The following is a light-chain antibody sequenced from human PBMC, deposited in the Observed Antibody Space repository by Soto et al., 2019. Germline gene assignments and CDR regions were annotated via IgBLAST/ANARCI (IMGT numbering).Light chain of an antibody. Sequence: QSVLTQPASVSGSPGQSITISCTGTSSDVGTYNYVSWYQHHPGKAPKLIIYEVSNRPSGVSNRFSGSKSGSTASLTISGHQAEDEADYHCTSYTRDTALVFGTGTKVTVL. CDR2: EVS. CDR1: SSDVGTYNY. V-gene: IGLV2-14*01. CDR3: TSYTRDTALV. J-gene: IGLJ1*01.